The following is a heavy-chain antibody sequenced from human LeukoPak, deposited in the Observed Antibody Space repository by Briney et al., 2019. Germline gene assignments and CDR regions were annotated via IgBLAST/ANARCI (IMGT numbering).Heavy chain of an antibody. J-gene: IGHJ4*02. D-gene: IGHD6-6*01. V-gene: IGHV3-74*01. Sequence: GGSLRLSCTASGFSFSGHWMHWARQLPGKGLVWGSRISPTGSTTSYADSVKGRFTVSRDNAKNTLYLQVNNLRAEDTAVYYCARGPNSNWSGLDFWGQGTLLTVPS. CDR3: ARGPNSNWSGLDF. CDR1: GFSFSGHW. CDR2: ISPTGSTT.